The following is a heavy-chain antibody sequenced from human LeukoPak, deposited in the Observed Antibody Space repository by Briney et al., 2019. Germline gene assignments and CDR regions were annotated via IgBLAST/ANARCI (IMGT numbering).Heavy chain of an antibody. Sequence: ASVKVSCKASGYTFTNNYIPWMRQAPGQGLEWMGWINPNGGATRFAQKFQGRVSMTRDTSITTANMDLSSLRSDDTAVYYCARDRPHTSMNAFDVWGQGTLVTVSS. CDR3: ARDRPHTSMNAFDV. CDR1: GYTFTNNY. CDR2: INPNGGAT. D-gene: IGHD1-26*01. V-gene: IGHV1-2*02. J-gene: IGHJ3*01.